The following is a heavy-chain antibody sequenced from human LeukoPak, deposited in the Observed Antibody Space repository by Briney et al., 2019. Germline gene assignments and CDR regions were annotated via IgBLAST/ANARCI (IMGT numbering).Heavy chain of an antibody. Sequence: SSETLSLTCTVSGGSISSYYWSWIRQPPGKGLEWIGYIYYSGSTNYNPSLKSRVTISVDTSKNQFSLKLSSVTAADTAVYYCARTAAPYHWFDPWGQGTLVTVSS. D-gene: IGHD6-13*01. CDR3: ARTAAPYHWFDP. CDR2: IYYSGST. V-gene: IGHV4-59*01. J-gene: IGHJ5*02. CDR1: GGSISSYY.